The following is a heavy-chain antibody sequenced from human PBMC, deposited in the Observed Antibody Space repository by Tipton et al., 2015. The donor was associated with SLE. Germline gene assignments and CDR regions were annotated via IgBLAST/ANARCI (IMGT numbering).Heavy chain of an antibody. Sequence: TLSLTCAVSGGSITTYYWSWIRQSPGKGLEWIGYFYYSGSTKYNPSLKGRVTMSVDTSNNHFSVKLSSVTAADTAIYYCARVWSGYSSSYFDLWGRGTLVTVSS. CDR1: GGSITTYY. J-gene: IGHJ2*01. CDR3: ARVWSGYSSSYFDL. V-gene: IGHV4-59*01. CDR2: FYYSGST. D-gene: IGHD3-3*01.